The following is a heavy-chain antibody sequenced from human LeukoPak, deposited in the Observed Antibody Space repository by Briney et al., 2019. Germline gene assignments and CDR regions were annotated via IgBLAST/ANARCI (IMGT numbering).Heavy chain of an antibody. V-gene: IGHV4-59*01. J-gene: IGHJ3*02. Sequence: SETLSLTCTVSGGSISSYYWSWIRQPPGKGLEWIGYIYYSGSTNYNPSLKSRVTISVDTSKNQFSLKLSSVTAADTAVYYCARVRSRGGGGAFDIWGQGTMVTVSS. CDR3: ARVRSRGGGGAFDI. D-gene: IGHD2-15*01. CDR1: GGSISSYY. CDR2: IYYSGST.